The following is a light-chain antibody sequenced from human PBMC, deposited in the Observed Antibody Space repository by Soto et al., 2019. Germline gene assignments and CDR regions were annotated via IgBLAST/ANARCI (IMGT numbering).Light chain of an antibody. CDR1: SSDVETSNI. Sequence: QAVVTQPASVSGSPGQSITISCAGTSSDVETSNIVSWYQHHPGKAPKVIIYEVNKRPSGVSDRFSGSRSGNTASLTISGLQAEDEAAYYCCSYAGSSTLVIGGGTKLTVL. J-gene: IGLJ2*01. CDR3: CSYAGSSTLV. CDR2: EVN. V-gene: IGLV2-23*02.